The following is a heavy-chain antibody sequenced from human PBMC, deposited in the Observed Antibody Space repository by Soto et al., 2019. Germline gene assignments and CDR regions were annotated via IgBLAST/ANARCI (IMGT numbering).Heavy chain of an antibody. V-gene: IGHV4-28*01. CDR1: GYSISSSNW. Sequence: SETLSLTCAVSGYSISSSNWWGWIRQPPGKGLEWIGYIYYSGTTYYNPSLKSRVTMSVDTSKNQFSLKLTSVTAVDTAVYYCASSYYASGTPYYYGMDVWGQGTAVT. D-gene: IGHD3-10*01. J-gene: IGHJ6*02. CDR3: ASSYYASGTPYYYGMDV. CDR2: IYYSGTT.